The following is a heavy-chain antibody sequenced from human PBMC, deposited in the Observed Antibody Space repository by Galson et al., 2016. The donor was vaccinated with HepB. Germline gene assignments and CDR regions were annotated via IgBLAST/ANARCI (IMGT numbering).Heavy chain of an antibody. CDR3: ARDRAADGGTDWFDP. J-gene: IGHJ5*02. D-gene: IGHD6-13*01. Sequence: SLRLSCAASGFTFSSHWMDWVRQAPGKGLVWVSRINSDGSSTSYADSVKGRFTISRDNAKNTLYLQMNSLKAEDTAVYYCARDRAADGGTDWFDPWGQGTLVTVSS. CDR2: INSDGSST. CDR1: GFTFSSHW. V-gene: IGHV3-74*01.